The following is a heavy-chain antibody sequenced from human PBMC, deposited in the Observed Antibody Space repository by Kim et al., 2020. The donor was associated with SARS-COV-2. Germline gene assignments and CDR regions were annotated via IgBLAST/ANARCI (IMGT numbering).Heavy chain of an antibody. CDR1: GFTFSSYG. Sequence: GGSLRLSCAASGFTFSSYGMHWVRQAPGKGLEWVAVISYDGSNKYYADSVKGRFTISRDNSKNTLYLQMNSLRAEDTAVYYCAKDPRRITMIVGGVDYWGQGTLVTVSS. D-gene: IGHD3-22*01. V-gene: IGHV3-30*18. CDR3: AKDPRRITMIVGGVDY. J-gene: IGHJ4*02. CDR2: ISYDGSNK.